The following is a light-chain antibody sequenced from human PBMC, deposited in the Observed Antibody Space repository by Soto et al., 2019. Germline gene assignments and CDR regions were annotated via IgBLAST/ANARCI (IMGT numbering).Light chain of an antibody. CDR3: AAWDDGLNGPV. Sequence: QSVLTQPPSVSGAPGQRVTISCTGSSSNFGAGYAVHWYHQLPGTAPKLLIHTRNQRPSGVPDRFSGSKSGTSASLAISGLQSEDEADYFCAAWDDGLNGPVFGGGTKLTVL. J-gene: IGLJ2*01. CDR1: SSNFGAGYA. CDR2: TRN. V-gene: IGLV1-44*01.